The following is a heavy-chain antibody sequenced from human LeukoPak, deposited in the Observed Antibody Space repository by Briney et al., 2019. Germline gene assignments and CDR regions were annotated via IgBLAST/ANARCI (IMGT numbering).Heavy chain of an antibody. CDR1: GGSISSYY. Sequence: SGTLSLTCTVSGGSISSYYWSWIRQPPGKGLEWIGYIYYSGSTNYNPSLKSRVTISVDTSKNQFSLKLSSVTAADTAVYYCARGVGWVGTYHYYGMDVWGQGTTVTVSS. CDR2: IYYSGST. J-gene: IGHJ6*02. D-gene: IGHD1-1*01. V-gene: IGHV4-59*01. CDR3: ARGVGWVGTYHYYGMDV.